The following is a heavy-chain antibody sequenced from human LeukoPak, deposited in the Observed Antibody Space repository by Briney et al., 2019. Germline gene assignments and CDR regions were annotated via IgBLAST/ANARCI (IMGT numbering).Heavy chain of an antibody. J-gene: IGHJ4*02. CDR2: INSDGSST. CDR1: GLTFSSYW. D-gene: IGHD2-8*01. V-gene: IGHV3-74*01. CDR3: VRDGVGTYPFGH. Sequence: GGSLRLSCAASGLTFSSYWMHWVRQGPGKGLVRVSRINSDGSSTSYADSVKGRFTISIDNARNTVYLQMKSLRAEDTAVYYCVRDGVGTYPFGHWGQGTLVTVSS.